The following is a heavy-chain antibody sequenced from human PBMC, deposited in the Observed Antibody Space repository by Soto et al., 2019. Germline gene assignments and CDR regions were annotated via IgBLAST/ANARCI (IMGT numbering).Heavy chain of an antibody. CDR2: IIPIFGTA. CDR3: ARDPVDTAMCRD. V-gene: IGHV1-69*13. CDR1: GGTFSSYA. J-gene: IGHJ4*02. Sequence: ASVKVSCKASGGTFSSYAISWVRQAPGQGLEWMGGIIPIFGTANYAQKFQGRVTITADESTSTAYMELSSLRSEDTAVYYCARDPVDTAMCRDWGQGTLVTVSS. D-gene: IGHD5-18*01.